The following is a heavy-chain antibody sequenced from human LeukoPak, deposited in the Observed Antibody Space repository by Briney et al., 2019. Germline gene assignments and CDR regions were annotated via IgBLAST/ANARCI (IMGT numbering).Heavy chain of an antibody. CDR3: ASAVAGTRWFDY. D-gene: IGHD6-19*01. V-gene: IGHV1-69*01. Sequence: SVKVSCKASGGTFSSYAISWVRQAPGQGLEWMGGIIPIFGTANYAQKFQGRVTITADESTSTAYMELSSLRSEDTAVYYCASAVAGTRWFDYWGQGTLVTVS. CDR2: IIPIFGTA. J-gene: IGHJ4*02. CDR1: GGTFSSYA.